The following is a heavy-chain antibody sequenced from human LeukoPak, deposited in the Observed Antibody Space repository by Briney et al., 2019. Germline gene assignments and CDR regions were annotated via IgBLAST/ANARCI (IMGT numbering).Heavy chain of an antibody. CDR1: GFTFGDYA. CDR3: TRDSTAYYYGSGSYYTWFDP. Sequence: GGSLRLSCTASGFTFGDYAMSWFRQAPGKGLEWVGFIRSKAYGGTTEYAASVKGRFTISRDDSKSIAYLQMNSLKTEDTAVYYCTRDSTAYYYGSGSYYTWFDPWGQGTLVTVSS. CDR2: IRSKAYGGTT. D-gene: IGHD3-10*01. J-gene: IGHJ5*02. V-gene: IGHV3-49*03.